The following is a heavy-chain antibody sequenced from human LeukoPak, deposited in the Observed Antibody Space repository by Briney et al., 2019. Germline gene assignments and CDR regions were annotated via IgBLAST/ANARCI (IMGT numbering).Heavy chain of an antibody. CDR1: GYSFTNYW. CDR2: IYPGDSDT. V-gene: IGHV5-51*01. D-gene: IGHD2-15*01. CDR3: ARQLGYCSGGSCYSIDY. Sequence: GEALKISCKGSGYSFTNYWIGWVRQMPGKGLEGVGIIYPGDSDTRYSPSFQGHVTISADKSISTAYLQWSSLKASDTAIYYCARQLGYCSGGSCYSIDYWGQGTLVTVCS. J-gene: IGHJ4*02.